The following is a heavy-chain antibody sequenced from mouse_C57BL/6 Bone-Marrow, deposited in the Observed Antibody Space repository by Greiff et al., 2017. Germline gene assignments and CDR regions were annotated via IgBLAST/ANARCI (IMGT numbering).Heavy chain of an antibody. CDR3: TRTALLLRSYYFDY. CDR1: GFTFSSYA. CDR2: ISSGGDYI. Sequence: EVQLVESGEGLVKPGGSLKLSCAASGFTFSSYAMSWVRQTPEKRLEWVAYISSGGDYIYYADTVKGRFTISRDNARNTLYLQMSSLKSEDTAMYYCTRTALLLRSYYFDYWGQGTTLTVSS. V-gene: IGHV5-9-1*02. D-gene: IGHD1-1*01. J-gene: IGHJ2*01.